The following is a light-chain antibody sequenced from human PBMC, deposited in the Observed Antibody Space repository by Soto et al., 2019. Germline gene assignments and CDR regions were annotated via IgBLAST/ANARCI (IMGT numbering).Light chain of an antibody. CDR1: QSVFSS. J-gene: IGKJ2*01. Sequence: EIVMTQSPATLSVSPGERATLSCRASQSVFSSLAWYQQKPGQAPRLLIYGAATRATGIPARFSGSGSGTEFTLTISSLQSEDFATYYCQQSYSTPYTFGQGTKLEIK. V-gene: IGKV3-15*01. CDR2: GAA. CDR3: QQSYSTPYT.